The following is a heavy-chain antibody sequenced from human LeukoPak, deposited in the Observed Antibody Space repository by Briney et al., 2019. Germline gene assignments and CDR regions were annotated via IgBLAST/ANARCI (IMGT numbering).Heavy chain of an antibody. D-gene: IGHD3-22*01. CDR2: MNPNSGNT. CDR3: ARAGNTYYYDSSGYCDC. CDR1: GYTFTSYD. Sequence: ASVKVSCKASGYTFTSYDINWVRQATGQGLEWMGWMNPNSGNTGYAQKFQGRVTMTRNTSISTAYMELSSLRSEDTAVYYCARAGNTYYYDSSGYCDCWGQGTLVTVSS. V-gene: IGHV1-8*01. J-gene: IGHJ4*02.